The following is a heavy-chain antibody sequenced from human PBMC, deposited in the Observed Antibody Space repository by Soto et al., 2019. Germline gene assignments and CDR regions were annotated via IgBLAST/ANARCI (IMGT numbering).Heavy chain of an antibody. CDR3: AKRTVGWYFDL. CDR2: ISGSGGST. D-gene: IGHD4-17*01. CDR1: GFTFSSYA. Sequence: EVQLLESGGGLVQPGGSLRLSCAASGFTFSSYAMNWVRQAPGKGLEWVSVISGSGGSTYYADAVKGRFTISRDNSKTTPYLQLSSLRAEATAVYYCAKRTVGWYFDLWGRGTLVTVSS. J-gene: IGHJ2*01. V-gene: IGHV3-23*01.